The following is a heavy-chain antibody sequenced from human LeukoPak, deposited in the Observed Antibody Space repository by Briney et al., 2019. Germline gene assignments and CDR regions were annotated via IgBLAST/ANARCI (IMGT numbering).Heavy chain of an antibody. CDR1: GFTVSSNY. CDR2: VYSGGST. V-gene: IGHV3-66*01. Sequence: GGSLRLSCAASGFTVSSNYMSWVRQAPGKGLEWVSVVYSGGSTYYAESVKGRFTISRDNSKNTLYLQMNSLRAEDTAVYCCAREGIVGAIDYWGQGTLVTVSS. CDR3: AREGIVGAIDY. J-gene: IGHJ4*02. D-gene: IGHD1-26*01.